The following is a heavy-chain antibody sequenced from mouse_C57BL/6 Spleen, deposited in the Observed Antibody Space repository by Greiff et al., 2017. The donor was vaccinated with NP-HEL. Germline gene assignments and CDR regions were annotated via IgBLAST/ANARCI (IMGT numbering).Heavy chain of an antibody. Sequence: EVQLQESGAELVKPGASVKLSCTASGFNIKDYYMHWVKQRPEQGLEWIGRIDPADGETKYAPKFQGKATLTADTSSNTAYLQLSSLTSEDTAVYACDSGTRVVGHYFDYWGQGTTLTVSS. CDR2: IDPADGET. V-gene: IGHV14-2*01. J-gene: IGHJ2*01. D-gene: IGHD1-1*01. CDR3: DSGTRVVGHYFDY. CDR1: GFNIKDYY.